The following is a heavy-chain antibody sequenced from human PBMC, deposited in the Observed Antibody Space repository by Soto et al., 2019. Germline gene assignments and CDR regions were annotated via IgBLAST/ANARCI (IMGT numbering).Heavy chain of an antibody. CDR3: ARSPGITGTRASQYAMDV. CDR1: GDTFSTFA. CDR2: IIPIFGTP. D-gene: IGHD1-20*01. V-gene: IGHV1-69*13. J-gene: IGHJ6*02. Sequence: SVKVSCKASGDTFSTFAISWVRQAPGQGLEWTGGIIPIFGTPDYAQHFPGRVTISADESTKTAYLELSSLRPEDTAVYYCARSPGITGTRASQYAMDVWGQGTTVTVSS.